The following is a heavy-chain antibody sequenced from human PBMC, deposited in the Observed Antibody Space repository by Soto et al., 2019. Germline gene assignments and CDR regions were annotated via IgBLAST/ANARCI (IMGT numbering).Heavy chain of an antibody. Sequence: QVQLVQSGAEVKKPGASVKVSCKASGYTFTSYDINWVRQATGQGLEWMGWMNPNSGNTGYAQKCGGRGSMTRNTSISIAYMELSGLRSEDTAVYYCARGYEGHYDFWRFDPWGQGTLVTVSS. CDR1: GYTFTSYD. CDR2: MNPNSGNT. CDR3: ARGYEGHYDFWRFDP. D-gene: IGHD3-3*01. V-gene: IGHV1-8*01. J-gene: IGHJ5*02.